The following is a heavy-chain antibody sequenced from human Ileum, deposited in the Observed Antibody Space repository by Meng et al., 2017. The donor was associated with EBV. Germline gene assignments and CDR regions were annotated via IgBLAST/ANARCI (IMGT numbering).Heavy chain of an antibody. J-gene: IGHJ4*02. CDR1: GGSVSSGVNY. Sequence: QGQLQEPGLGLVKPSETLSLTCSVSGGSVSSGVNYWSWIRQPPGKGLEWIGYIYNSGRTNYNPSLKSRVTISVDTSKNQFSLKLSSVTAADTAVYYCARDGYSSGSDWGQGTLVTVSS. D-gene: IGHD6-19*01. CDR3: ARDGYSSGSD. V-gene: IGHV4-61*08. CDR2: IYNSGRT.